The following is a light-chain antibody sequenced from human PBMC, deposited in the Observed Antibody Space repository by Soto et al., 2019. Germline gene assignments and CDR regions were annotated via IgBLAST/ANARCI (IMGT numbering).Light chain of an antibody. Sequence: EIVFTQSPATLYVSPGERATLSCRASQSVSINLAWYQQKPGQAPRLLIYGASSRDTGIPARFSGSGAGTDFTLTISSLQSEDSAVYFCQQYNNWTRTFGQGTKVDNK. CDR1: QSVSIN. J-gene: IGKJ1*01. CDR2: GAS. CDR3: QQYNNWTRT. V-gene: IGKV3D-15*01.